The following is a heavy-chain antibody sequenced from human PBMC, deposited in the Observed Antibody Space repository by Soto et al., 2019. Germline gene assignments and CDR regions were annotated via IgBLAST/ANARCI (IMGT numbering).Heavy chain of an antibody. J-gene: IGHJ6*02. D-gene: IGHD2-15*01. V-gene: IGHV1-69*06. CDR1: GGTFSSYA. CDR3: ARIADCSGGSCYSGHHYGMDV. Sequence: QVQLVQSGAEVKKPGSSVKVSCKASGGTFSSYAISWVRQAPGQGLEWMGGIIPIFGTANYAQKFQGRVRIPADKSTSTAYMELSSLRSEDTAVYYCARIADCSGGSCYSGHHYGMDVWGQGTTVTVSS. CDR2: IIPIFGTA.